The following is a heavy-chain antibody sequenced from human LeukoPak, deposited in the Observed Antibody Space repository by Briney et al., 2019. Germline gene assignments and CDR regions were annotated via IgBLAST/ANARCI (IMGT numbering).Heavy chain of an antibody. V-gene: IGHV3-30*03. CDR1: GFTFSSYG. CDR3: ARERLGLIRYFDWLLDV. J-gene: IGHJ6*04. Sequence: GGSLRLSCAASGFTFSSYGMHWVRQAPGKGLEWVAVISYDGSNKYYADSVKGRFTISRDNSKNTLYLQMNSLRAEDTAVYYRARERLGLIRYFDWLLDVWGKGTTVTVSS. D-gene: IGHD3-9*01. CDR2: ISYDGSNK.